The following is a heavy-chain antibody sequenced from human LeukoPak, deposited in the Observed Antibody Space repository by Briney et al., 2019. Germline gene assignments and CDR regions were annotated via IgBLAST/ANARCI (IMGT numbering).Heavy chain of an antibody. CDR2: ISGSGGST. CDR1: GFTFSSYG. V-gene: IGHV3-23*01. D-gene: IGHD3-22*01. CDR3: AKGITYYYDSSSTYYFDY. J-gene: IGHJ4*02. Sequence: GGTLRLSCAASGFTFSSYGMSWVRQAPGKGLEWVSAISGSGGSTYYADSVKGRFTISRDNSKNTLYLQMNSLRAEDTAVYYCAKGITYYYDSSSTYYFDYWGQGTLVTVSS.